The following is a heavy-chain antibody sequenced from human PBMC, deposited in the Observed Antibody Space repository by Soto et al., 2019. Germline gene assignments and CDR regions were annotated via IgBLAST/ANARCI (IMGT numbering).Heavy chain of an antibody. Sequence: QVHLVQSGAEVKKPGASVKVSCKTSGYTFSAYYMHWVRQAPGQGLEWMGWINPKSGGTLYAQKFQGRVTMTRDTSISTAYMKLSRLRSDDTAVYYCARGGTFAYDTSGYSVYWGQGTLVTVSS. D-gene: IGHD3-22*01. CDR3: ARGGTFAYDTSGYSVY. V-gene: IGHV1-2*02. CDR1: GYTFSAYY. CDR2: INPKSGGT. J-gene: IGHJ4*02.